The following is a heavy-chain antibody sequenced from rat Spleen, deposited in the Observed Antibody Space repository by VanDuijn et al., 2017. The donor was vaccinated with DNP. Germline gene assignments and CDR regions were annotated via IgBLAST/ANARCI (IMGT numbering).Heavy chain of an antibody. Sequence: EVQLVESGGGLVQSGGSMTLSCAASGFTFSVFSMAWVRQTPTKSLEWVATISSRDDFPYYRDSVKGRFTVSRNNAKNTLYLQMNNLRSDDTATYYCTREGVETGYFDYWGQGVMVPVSS. CDR2: ISSRDDFP. CDR1: GFTFSVFS. D-gene: IGHD4-1*01. J-gene: IGHJ2*01. V-gene: IGHV5-46*01. CDR3: TREGVETGYFDY.